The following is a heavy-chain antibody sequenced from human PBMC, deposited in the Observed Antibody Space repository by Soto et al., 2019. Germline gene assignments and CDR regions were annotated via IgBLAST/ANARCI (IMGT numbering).Heavy chain of an antibody. Sequence: QVQLVESGGGVVQPGRSLRLSCAASGFTFSSYGMHWVRQAPGKGLEWVAVIWYDGSNKYYADSVKGRLTISRDNSKNTLYLQMHSLRAEDTAVYYCARVSVSSSGWYTIDYWGQGTLVTVSS. D-gene: IGHD6-19*01. CDR1: GFTFSSYG. J-gene: IGHJ4*02. CDR2: IWYDGSNK. CDR3: ARVSVSSSGWYTIDY. V-gene: IGHV3-33*01.